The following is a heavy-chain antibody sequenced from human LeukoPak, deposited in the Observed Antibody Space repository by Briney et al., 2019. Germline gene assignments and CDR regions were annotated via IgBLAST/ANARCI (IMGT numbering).Heavy chain of an antibody. J-gene: IGHJ4*02. Sequence: ASVKVSCKASGYTFTSYYMHWVRQAPGQGLEWMGIINPSGGSTSYAQKFQGRVAMTRDTSTSTVYMELSSLRSEDTAVYYCAKDGGKMVRGAWGGYFDYWGQGTLVTVSS. V-gene: IGHV1-46*01. D-gene: IGHD3-10*01. CDR2: INPSGGST. CDR1: GYTFTSYY. CDR3: AKDGGKMVRGAWGGYFDY.